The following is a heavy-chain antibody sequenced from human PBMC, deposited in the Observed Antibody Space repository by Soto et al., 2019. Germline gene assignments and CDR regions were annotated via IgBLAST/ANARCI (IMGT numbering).Heavy chain of an antibody. Sequence: PGGSLRLSCAASGFPFSSYWIHWVRQAPGKGLVWVSRVNSDGSSTTYADSVKGRFTISRDNARNTAYLQMNSLRAEDTAVYYCASEASYYEISSALDVWGQGTTVTVSS. V-gene: IGHV3-74*01. CDR2: VNSDGSST. D-gene: IGHD3-16*01. CDR1: GFPFSSYW. J-gene: IGHJ6*02. CDR3: ASEASYYEISSALDV.